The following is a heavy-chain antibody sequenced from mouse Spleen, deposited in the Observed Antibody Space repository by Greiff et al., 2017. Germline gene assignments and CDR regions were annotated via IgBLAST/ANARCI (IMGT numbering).Heavy chain of an antibody. D-gene: IGHD2-1*01. CDR3: ARGNYYFDY. V-gene: IGHV1-82*01. J-gene: IGHJ2*01. CDR1: GYAFSSSW. CDR2: IYPGDGDT. Sequence: VQLQQSGPELVKPGASVKISCKASGYAFSSSWMNWVKQRPGKGLEWIGRIYPGDGDTNYNGKFKGKATLTADKSSSTAYMQLSSLKSEDSAVYFCARGNYYFDYWGQGTTLTVSS.